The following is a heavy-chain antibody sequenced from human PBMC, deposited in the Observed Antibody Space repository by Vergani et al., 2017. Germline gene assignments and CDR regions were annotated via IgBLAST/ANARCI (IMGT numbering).Heavy chain of an antibody. Sequence: QVQLVQSGAEVKKPGSSVKVSCKASGGTFSSYAISWVRQAPGQGLEWMGGIIPIFGTANYAQKFQGRVTLTADESTSTAYMELSSLRSEDTAVYYCARLKNYYDSSGYYRWHFDYWGQGTLVTVSS. D-gene: IGHD3-22*01. CDR3: ARLKNYYDSSGYYRWHFDY. CDR2: IIPIFGTA. CDR1: GGTFSSYA. V-gene: IGHV1-69*01. J-gene: IGHJ4*02.